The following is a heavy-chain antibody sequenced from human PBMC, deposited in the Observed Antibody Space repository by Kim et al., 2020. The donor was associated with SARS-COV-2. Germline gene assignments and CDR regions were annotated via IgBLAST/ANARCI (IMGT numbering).Heavy chain of an antibody. J-gene: IGHJ2*01. Sequence: GGSLRLSCAASGFTFSSYSMNWVRQAPGKGLEWVSYISSSSSTIYYADSVKGRFTISRDNAKNSLYLQMNSLRDEDTAVYYCARDLPSIVVVPAAPWYFDRWGRGTLVTVSS. V-gene: IGHV3-48*02. CDR2: ISSSSSTI. D-gene: IGHD2-2*01. CDR1: GFTFSSYS. CDR3: ARDLPSIVVVPAAPWYFDR.